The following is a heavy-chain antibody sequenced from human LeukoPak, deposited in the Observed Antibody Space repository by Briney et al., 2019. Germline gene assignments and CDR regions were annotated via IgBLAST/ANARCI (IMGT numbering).Heavy chain of an antibody. Sequence: ASVKVSCKASGYTFTGYYMHWVRQAPGQGLEWMGWISAYNGNTNYAQKLQGRVTMTTDTSTSTAYMELRSLRSDDTAVYYCARVGGSVAAAAYFDYWGQGTLVTVSS. CDR2: ISAYNGNT. CDR1: GYTFTGYY. CDR3: ARVGGSVAAAAYFDY. D-gene: IGHD6-13*01. V-gene: IGHV1-18*04. J-gene: IGHJ4*02.